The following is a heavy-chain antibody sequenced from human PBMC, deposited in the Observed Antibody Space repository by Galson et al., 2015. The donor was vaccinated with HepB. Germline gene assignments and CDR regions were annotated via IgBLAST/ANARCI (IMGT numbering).Heavy chain of an antibody. CDR3: ARVWFGESYWYFDL. J-gene: IGHJ2*01. V-gene: IGHV3-53*01. CDR2: IYSGGST. D-gene: IGHD3-10*01. CDR1: GFTVSSNY. Sequence: SLRLSCAASGFTVSSNYMSWVRQAPGKGLEWVSVIYSGGSTYYADSVKGRFTISRDNSKNTLYLQMNSLRAEDTAVYYCARVWFGESYWYFDLWGRGTWSLSPQ.